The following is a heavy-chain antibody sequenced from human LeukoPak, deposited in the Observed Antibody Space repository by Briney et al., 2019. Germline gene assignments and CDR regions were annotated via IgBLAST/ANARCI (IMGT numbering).Heavy chain of an antibody. CDR3: SRDGGEGGNSAFDI. D-gene: IGHD3-16*01. CDR2: IRRGANSYTT. CDR1: GFTFSDYI. J-gene: IGHJ3*02. Sequence: QPGGSLLLSCAASGFTFSDYILDWVRAAPGKGLEWVGRIRRGANSYTTEYAASVKGRFTISRDDSKNSLYLHMNSLKTEDTAVYHCSRDGGEGGNSAFDIWGQGTMVTVSS. V-gene: IGHV3-72*01.